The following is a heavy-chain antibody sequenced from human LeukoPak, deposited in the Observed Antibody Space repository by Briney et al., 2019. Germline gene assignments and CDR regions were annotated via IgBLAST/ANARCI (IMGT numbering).Heavy chain of an antibody. Sequence: PSETLSLTCTVSGGSISSYYWSWIRQPPGKGLEWIGRIYTSGSTNYNPSLKSRVTMSVDTSKNQFSLKLSSATAADTAVYYCARAYCSSTSCYRDWFXPWGQGTLVXXX. CDR2: IYTSGST. CDR1: GGSISSYY. J-gene: IGHJ5*02. D-gene: IGHD2-2*02. V-gene: IGHV4-4*07. CDR3: ARAYCSSTSCYRDWFXP.